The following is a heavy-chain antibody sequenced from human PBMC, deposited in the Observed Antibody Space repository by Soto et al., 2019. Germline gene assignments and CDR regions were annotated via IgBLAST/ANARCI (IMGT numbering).Heavy chain of an antibody. CDR3: ARMPRTSYDFWSGTYGMDV. D-gene: IGHD3-3*01. CDR1: GGTFNSYA. Sequence: ASVKVSCKASGGTFNSYAISWVRQAPGQGLEWMGGIIPIFGTANYAQKFQGRVTITADESTSTAYMELSSLRSEDTAVYYCARMPRTSYDFWSGTYGMDVWGQGTTVTVSS. V-gene: IGHV1-69*13. J-gene: IGHJ6*02. CDR2: IIPIFGTA.